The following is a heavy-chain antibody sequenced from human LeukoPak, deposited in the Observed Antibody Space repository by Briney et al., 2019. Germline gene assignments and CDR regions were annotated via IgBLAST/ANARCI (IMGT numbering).Heavy chain of an antibody. CDR2: IYYSGST. CDR3: AGPCIVGASDAFDI. Sequence: SETLSLTCTVSGGSISSSSYYWGWIRQPPGKGLEWIGSIYYSGSTYYNPSLKSRVTISVDTSKNQFSLKLSSVTAADTAVYYCAGPCIVGASDAFDIWGQGTMVTVSS. V-gene: IGHV4-39*01. CDR1: GGSISSSSYY. J-gene: IGHJ3*02. D-gene: IGHD1-26*01.